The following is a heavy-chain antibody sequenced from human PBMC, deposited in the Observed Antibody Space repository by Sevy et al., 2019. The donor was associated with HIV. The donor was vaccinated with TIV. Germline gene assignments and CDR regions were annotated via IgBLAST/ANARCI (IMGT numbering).Heavy chain of an antibody. CDR2: VGSYNGNK. D-gene: IGHD3-10*01. CDR3: ARCLGGPRPCEHNWFDP. Sequence: ASVKVSCKASGYNFGSYGISWVRQAPGQGLEWMGWVGSYNGNKKYAQKVQDRVTMTTDTSTAIAYMERTSLTYDDTSIYYCARCLGGPRPCEHNWFDPWGQGTLVTVSS. V-gene: IGHV1-18*01. J-gene: IGHJ5*02. CDR1: GYNFGSYG.